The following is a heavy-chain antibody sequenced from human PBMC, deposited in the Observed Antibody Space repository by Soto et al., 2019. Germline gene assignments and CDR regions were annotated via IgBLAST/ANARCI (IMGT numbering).Heavy chain of an antibody. D-gene: IGHD1-26*01. CDR3: ARRWGAAVDY. Sequence: QVQLQESGPGLVKPSETLSLTCTVSGGSISSYYWIWIRQPPGKGLEWIGYIYYSGSTNYNPSLKSRVTISVDTSKNQFSLKLSSVTAADTAVYYCARRWGAAVDYWGQGTLVNVSS. CDR2: IYYSGST. V-gene: IGHV4-59*08. J-gene: IGHJ4*02. CDR1: GGSISSYY.